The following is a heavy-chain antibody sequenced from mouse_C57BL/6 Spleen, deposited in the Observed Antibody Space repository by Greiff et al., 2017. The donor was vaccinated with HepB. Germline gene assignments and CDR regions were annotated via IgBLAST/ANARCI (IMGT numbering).Heavy chain of an antibody. CDR1: GYTFTSYW. Sequence: QVQLQQPGAELVKPGASVKLSCKASGYTFTSYWMQWVKQRPGQGLEWIGEIDPSDSYTNYNQKFKGKATLTVDTSSSTAYMQLSSLTSEDSAVYYCAISTTVVARYYFDYWGQGTTLTVSS. V-gene: IGHV1-50*01. J-gene: IGHJ2*01. CDR2: IDPSDSYT. D-gene: IGHD1-1*01. CDR3: AISTTVVARYYFDY.